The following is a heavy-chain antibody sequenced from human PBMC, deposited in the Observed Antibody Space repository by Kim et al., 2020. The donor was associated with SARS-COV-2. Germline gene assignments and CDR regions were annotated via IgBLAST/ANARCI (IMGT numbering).Heavy chain of an antibody. CDR1: GFTFSNAW. J-gene: IGHJ4*02. CDR2: IKSKTDGGTT. V-gene: IGHV3-15*01. Sequence: GGSLRLSCAASGFTFSNAWMSWVRQAPGKGLEWVGRIKSKTDGGTTDYAAPVKGRFTISRDDSKNTLYLQMNSLKTEDTAVYYCTTPVLPIKSVADHDYWGQGTLVTVSS. CDR3: TTPVLPIKSVADHDY. D-gene: IGHD2-15*01.